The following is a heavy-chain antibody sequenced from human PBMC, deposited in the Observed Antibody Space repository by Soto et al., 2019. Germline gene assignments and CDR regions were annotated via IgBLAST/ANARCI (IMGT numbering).Heavy chain of an antibody. J-gene: IGHJ4*02. CDR1: GFDFEDYA. V-gene: IGHV3-43D*04. CDR3: AKSLYYYDSSPLDH. Sequence: GGSLRLSCAAAGFDFEDYAMHWVRQVPGKGLEWVSLTNSDGTDSYYMDSVKGRFTISRDNAKSTLYLQMDRLRPEDTALYFCAKSLYYYDSSPLDHWGQGTLVTVSS. D-gene: IGHD3-22*01. CDR2: TNSDGTDS.